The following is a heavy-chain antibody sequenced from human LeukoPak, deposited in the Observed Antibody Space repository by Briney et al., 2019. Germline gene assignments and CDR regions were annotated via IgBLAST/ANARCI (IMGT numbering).Heavy chain of an antibody. D-gene: IGHD6-13*01. CDR1: GYIFTSYW. CDR3: ASHSSSWYEYYFDY. J-gene: IGHJ4*02. CDR2: IYTGDSDT. Sequence: AESLKISCKASGYIFTSYWIGWGRHMAPKGVELRGIIYTGDSDTRYSPSFEGQVTTSADKSISPAYPQWSSLKASDPAMYYCASHSSSWYEYYFDYWGQGTLVTVSS. V-gene: IGHV5-51*01.